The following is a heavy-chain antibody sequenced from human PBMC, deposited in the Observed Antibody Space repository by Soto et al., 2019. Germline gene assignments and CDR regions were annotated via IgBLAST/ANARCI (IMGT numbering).Heavy chain of an antibody. J-gene: IGHJ4*02. CDR1: GFTFSTYG. D-gene: IGHD6-13*01. Sequence: QVQLVESGGGVVQPGRSLRLSCAASGFTFSTYGMHWVRQAPGKGLEWVSFISYDGNKSYYAGSVKGRFSISRDNSKNTLYLQMNNLRPDDTAVYFCAKSVLATVGTYFVHWGQGTLVTVSS. V-gene: IGHV3-30*18. CDR3: AKSVLATVGTYFVH. CDR2: ISYDGNKS.